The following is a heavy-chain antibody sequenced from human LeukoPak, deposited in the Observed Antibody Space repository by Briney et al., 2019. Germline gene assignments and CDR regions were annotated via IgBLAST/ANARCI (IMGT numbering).Heavy chain of an antibody. D-gene: IGHD4-17*01. CDR1: GGSLSGSSYY. J-gene: IGHJ4*02. CDR3: ARLRGAMTPVTSDFDY. V-gene: IGHV4-39*01. Sequence: PSETLSLTCTVSGGSLSGSSYYWAWIRQPPGKGLEWIGSGFYSGSAYYNPSLKSRVTISVDTSRNQFSLNLSSMTAADTAVYYCARLRGAMTPVTSDFDYWGQGTLVTVSS. CDR2: GFYSGSA.